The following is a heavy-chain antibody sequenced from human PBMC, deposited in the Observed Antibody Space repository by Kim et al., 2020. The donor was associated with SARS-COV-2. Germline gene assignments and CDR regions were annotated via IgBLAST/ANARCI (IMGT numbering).Heavy chain of an antibody. V-gene: IGHV1-2*02. CDR1: GYSFTDHL. D-gene: IGHD3-3*01. CDR2: NIPYTGDT. Sequence: ASVKGSCKASGYSFTDHLIHWVRQAPGLGLEWMGWNIPYTGDTKFAQDFQGRPSLSRDTKIDTPYMELRGLIYAVTAIYISAIGDFYESGKYLFDRWGQG. CDR3: AIGDFYESGKYLFDR. J-gene: IGHJ5*02.